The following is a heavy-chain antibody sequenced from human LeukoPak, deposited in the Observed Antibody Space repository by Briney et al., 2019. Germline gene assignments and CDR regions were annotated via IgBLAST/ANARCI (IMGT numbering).Heavy chain of an antibody. D-gene: IGHD2/OR15-2a*01. CDR2: LWSGATT. V-gene: IGHV4-39*07. CDR1: GASIRSDTYY. CDR3: ARGRRGNYFQDY. Sequence: SETLSLTCTVSGASIRSDTYYWAWIRQPPGKGLEWIGSLWSGATTYYNPSLTSRVTIAVATSKNQFSLILPSVAAADTAVYYCARGRRGNYFQDYWGQGTLVTVSS. J-gene: IGHJ4*02.